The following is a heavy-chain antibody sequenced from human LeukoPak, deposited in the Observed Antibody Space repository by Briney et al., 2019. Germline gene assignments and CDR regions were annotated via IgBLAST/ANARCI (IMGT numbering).Heavy chain of an antibody. CDR2: IGPEDVVI. J-gene: IGHJ4*02. Sequence: ASVKVSCKVSGYTLTELSMHWVRQAPGKGLDWMGGIGPEDVVIIYAQKFQDRVTMTEDKSTDTASMELSSVRSDDTAVYYCATEKDDSSGYYYFDYWGKGTLVTAST. D-gene: IGHD3-22*01. V-gene: IGHV1-24*01. CDR3: ATEKDDSSGYYYFDY. CDR1: GYTLTELS.